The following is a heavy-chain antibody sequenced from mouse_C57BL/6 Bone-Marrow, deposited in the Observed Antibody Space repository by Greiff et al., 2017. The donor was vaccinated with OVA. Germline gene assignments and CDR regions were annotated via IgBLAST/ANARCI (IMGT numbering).Heavy chain of an antibody. Sequence: VQLQQSGPGLVQPSQSLSITCTVSGFSLTSYGVHWVRQSPGKGLEWLGVIWSGGSTDYNAAFISRLSISKDNSKSQVFFKMNSLQADDTAIYYCARPRTRYFDVWGTGTTVTVSS. CDR2: IWSGGST. J-gene: IGHJ1*03. CDR3: ARPRTRYFDV. V-gene: IGHV2-2*01. CDR1: GFSLTSYG. D-gene: IGHD2-10*02.